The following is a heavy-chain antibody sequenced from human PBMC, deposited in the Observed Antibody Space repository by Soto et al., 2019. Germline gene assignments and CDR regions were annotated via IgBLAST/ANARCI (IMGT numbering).Heavy chain of an antibody. CDR1: GFSVGTNY. CDR3: ARGYRGSQGQLAVDY. CDR2: IYSAGTT. D-gene: IGHD1-26*01. V-gene: IGHV3-53*02. Sequence: EVQLVETGGGLIQPGGSLRLSCAASGFSVGTNYMSWVRQAPGKGLEWVSSIYSAGTTYYADSVEGRFTISRDNSKNTLYLQINSLRAEDMAVYYCARGYRGSQGQLAVDYWGQGTLVTVST. J-gene: IGHJ4*02.